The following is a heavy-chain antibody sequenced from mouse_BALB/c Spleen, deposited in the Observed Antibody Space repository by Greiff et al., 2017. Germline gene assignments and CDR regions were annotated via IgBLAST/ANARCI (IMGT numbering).Heavy chain of an antibody. J-gene: IGHJ2*01. Sequence: QVQLQQPGAELVKPGASVKMSCKASGYTFTSYWMHWVKQRPGQGLEWIGTIDPSDSYTSYNQKFKGKATLTVDTSSSTAYMQLSSLTSEDSAVYYCTRGYYGSSSDYWGQGTTLTVSS. V-gene: IGHV1S127*01. CDR3: TRGYYGSSSDY. CDR1: GYTFTSYW. CDR2: IDPSDSYT. D-gene: IGHD1-1*01.